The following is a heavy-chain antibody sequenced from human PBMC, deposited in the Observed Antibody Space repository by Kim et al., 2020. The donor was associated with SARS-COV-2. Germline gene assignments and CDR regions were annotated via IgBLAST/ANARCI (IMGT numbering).Heavy chain of an antibody. J-gene: IGHJ3*02. CDR2: IYTSGST. CDR3: ARLGMGYYDFWSGYPPVDAFDI. V-gene: IGHV4-4*07. Sequence: SETLSLTCTVSGGSISSYYWSWIRQPAGKGLEWIGRIYTSGSTNYNPSLKSRVTMSVDTSKNQFSLKLISVTAADTAVYYCARLGMGYYDFWSGYPPVDAFDIWGQGTMVTVSS. D-gene: IGHD3-3*01. CDR1: GGSISSYY.